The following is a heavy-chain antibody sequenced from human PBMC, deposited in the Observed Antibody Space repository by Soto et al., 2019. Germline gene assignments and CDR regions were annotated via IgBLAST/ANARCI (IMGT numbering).Heavy chain of an antibody. CDR2: INHSGST. Sequence: ETLSLTCAVYGGSFSGYYWSWIRQPPGKGLEWIGEINHSGSTNYNPSLKSRVTISVDTSKNQFSLKLSSVTAADTAVYYCAHRGGFFYYYGMDVWGQGTTVTVSS. CDR1: GGSFSGYY. J-gene: IGHJ6*02. D-gene: IGHD3-3*01. CDR3: AHRGGFFYYYGMDV. V-gene: IGHV4-34*01.